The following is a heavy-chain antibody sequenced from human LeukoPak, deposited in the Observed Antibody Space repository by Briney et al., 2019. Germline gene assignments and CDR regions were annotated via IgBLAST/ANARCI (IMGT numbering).Heavy chain of an antibody. V-gene: IGHV3-48*03. J-gene: IGHJ5*02. CDR2: IDTSGSSI. Sequence: PGGSLRLSCAASGFTFSSYEMNWVRQAPGKGLEWVSYIDTSGSSIQYADSVEGRFTISRDNTKNSLYLQMNSLRAEDTAVYFCARDDHGSGRRFDPWGQGALVTVSS. CDR3: ARDDHGSGRRFDP. D-gene: IGHD6-19*01. CDR1: GFTFSSYE.